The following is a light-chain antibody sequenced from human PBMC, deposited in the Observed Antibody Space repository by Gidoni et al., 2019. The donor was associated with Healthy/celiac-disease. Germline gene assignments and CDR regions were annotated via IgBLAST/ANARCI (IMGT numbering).Light chain of an antibody. CDR3: QQDYNLLWT. J-gene: IGKJ1*01. V-gene: IGKV3D-7*01. Sequence: EIVMTQSPATLSLSPGERATLSCRASQSVSSSYLSWYQQKPGQAPRLLIYGASTRATGIPARFSGSWSGTDFTLTISSLQPEDFAVYYCQQDYNLLWTFGQGTKVEIK. CDR2: GAS. CDR1: QSVSSSY.